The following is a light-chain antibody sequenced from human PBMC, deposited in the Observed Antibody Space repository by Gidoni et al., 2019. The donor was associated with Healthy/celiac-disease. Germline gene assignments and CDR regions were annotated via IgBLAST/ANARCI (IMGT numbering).Light chain of an antibody. CDR1: QGISSY. Sequence: IQLTQSPSSLSASVGDRVTITCRASQGISSYLAWYQQKPGKAPKILIYAASTLQRGVPSRFSGSGSGTDFTLTISSLQPEDFATYYCQQLNSYPWTFGQGTKVEIK. J-gene: IGKJ1*01. CDR3: QQLNSYPWT. CDR2: AAS. V-gene: IGKV1-9*01.